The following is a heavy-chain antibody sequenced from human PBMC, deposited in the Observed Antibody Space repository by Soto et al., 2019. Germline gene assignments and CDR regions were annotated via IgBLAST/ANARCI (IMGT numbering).Heavy chain of an antibody. Sequence: AASVKVSCKASGYTFTGYYMHWVRQAPGQGLEWMGWINPNSGGTNYAQKFQGRVTMTRDTSISTAYMELSRLRSDDTAVYYCARNQVHYDFWSGSYYYGMDVWGQGTTVTVSS. J-gene: IGHJ6*02. CDR3: ARNQVHYDFWSGSYYYGMDV. V-gene: IGHV1-2*02. D-gene: IGHD3-3*01. CDR2: INPNSGGT. CDR1: GYTFTGYY.